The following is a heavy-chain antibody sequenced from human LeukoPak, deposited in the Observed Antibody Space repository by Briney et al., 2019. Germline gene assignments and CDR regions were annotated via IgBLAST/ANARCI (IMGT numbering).Heavy chain of an antibody. V-gene: IGHV3-74*01. Sequence: AGGSLRLSCAASGFTFSSYWMHWVRQAPGKGLVWVSRINGDGSTTTYADSVKGRFTISRDNAKNTMYLQMNSLRAEDTAVYSCARDLSWTSDYWGQGTLVTVSS. J-gene: IGHJ4*02. CDR2: INGDGSTT. CDR1: GFTFSSYW. CDR3: ARDLSWTSDY. D-gene: IGHD3/OR15-3a*01.